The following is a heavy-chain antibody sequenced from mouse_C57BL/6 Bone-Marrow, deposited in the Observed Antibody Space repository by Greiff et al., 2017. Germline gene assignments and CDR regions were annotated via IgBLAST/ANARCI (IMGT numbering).Heavy chain of an antibody. D-gene: IGHD1-1*01. Sequence: QVQLQQSGAELVKPGASVKLSCKASGYTFTSYWMHWVKQKPGKGLEWIGMIHPNSGSTNYNEKFKSKATLTVDKSSSTAYMQLSSLTSEDSAVYYCARWAYGSPDYWGQGTTLTVSS. CDR3: ARWAYGSPDY. J-gene: IGHJ2*01. V-gene: IGHV1-64*01. CDR1: GYTFTSYW. CDR2: IHPNSGST.